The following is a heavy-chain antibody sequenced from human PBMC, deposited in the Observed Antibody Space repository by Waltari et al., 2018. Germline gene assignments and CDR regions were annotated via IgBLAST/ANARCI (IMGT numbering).Heavy chain of an antibody. D-gene: IGHD3-10*01. CDR1: GLTLRSYE. CDR2: ISSSGSPI. J-gene: IGHJ4*02. Sequence: EVQLVESGGGLVQPGGSMRLPCAASGLTLRSYEMNWVRQAPVNGLEWVSYISSSGSPIYYADSVKGRFTISRDNAANSLYLQMNSLRVEDTAVYYCAREGSFYFDSWGQVTLVTVSS. CDR3: AREGSFYFDS. V-gene: IGHV3-48*03.